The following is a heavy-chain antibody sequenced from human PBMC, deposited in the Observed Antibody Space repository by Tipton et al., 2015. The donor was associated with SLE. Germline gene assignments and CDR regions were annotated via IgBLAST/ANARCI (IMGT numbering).Heavy chain of an antibody. D-gene: IGHD3-3*01. CDR3: ARVWGNFWSGRGYYYGMDV. CDR2: INHSGST. Sequence: TLSLTCAVYGGSFSGYYWSWIRQPPGKGLEWIGEINHSGSTNYNPSLKSRVTISVDTSKNQFSRKLSSVTAADTAVYYCARVWGNFWSGRGYYYGMDVWGQGTTVTVSS. J-gene: IGHJ6*02. CDR1: GGSFSGYY. V-gene: IGHV4-34*01.